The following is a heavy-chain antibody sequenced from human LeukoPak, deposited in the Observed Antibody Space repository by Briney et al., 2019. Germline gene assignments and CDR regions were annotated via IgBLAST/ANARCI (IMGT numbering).Heavy chain of an antibody. V-gene: IGHV3-30-3*01. CDR1: GFTFSSYA. J-gene: IGHJ4*02. CDR3: ARDPANTVTTTPRGWGSHDY. CDR2: ISYDGSNK. D-gene: IGHD4-17*01. Sequence: GRSLRLSCAASGFTFSSYAMPWVRQAPGKGLEWVAVISYDGSNKYYADSVKGRFTISRDNSKNTLYLQMNSLRAEDTAVYYCARDPANTVTTTPRGWGSHDYWGQGTLVTVSS.